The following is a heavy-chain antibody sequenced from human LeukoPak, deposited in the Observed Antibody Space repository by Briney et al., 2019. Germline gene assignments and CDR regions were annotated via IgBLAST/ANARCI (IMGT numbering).Heavy chain of an antibody. CDR1: GYTFTGYY. Sequence: ASVKVSCKASGYTFTGYYMHWVRQAPGQGLEWMGWINPNSGGTNFAQKFQGWVTMTRDTSISIAYMELSRLRSDDTAVYYCARDGRAYYDILTGYYHFDFWGQGTLVTVSS. V-gene: IGHV1-2*04. CDR2: INPNSGGT. J-gene: IGHJ4*02. CDR3: ARDGRAYYDILTGYYHFDF. D-gene: IGHD3-9*01.